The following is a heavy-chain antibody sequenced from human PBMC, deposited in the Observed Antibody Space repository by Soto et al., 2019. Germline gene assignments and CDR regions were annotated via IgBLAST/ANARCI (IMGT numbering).Heavy chain of an antibody. D-gene: IGHD6-19*01. CDR2: MNPNSGNT. J-gene: IGHJ4*02. CDR1: GYTFTSYD. V-gene: IGHV1-8*01. CDR3: ARAPQWGYNVNYYCFDY. Sequence: QVQLVQSGAEVKKPGASVKVSCKASGYTFTSYDINWVRQATGQGLEWMGWMNPNSGNTGYAQKFQGRVTMTRNTSISTAYMELSSLRSQDTAVYYCARAPQWGYNVNYYCFDYWGQGSLVTVSS.